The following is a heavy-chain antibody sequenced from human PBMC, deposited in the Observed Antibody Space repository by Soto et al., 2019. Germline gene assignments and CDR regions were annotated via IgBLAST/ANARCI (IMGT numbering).Heavy chain of an antibody. D-gene: IGHD1-26*01. V-gene: IGHV1-8*01. Sequence: ASVKVSCKVSGYTFTSYDINWVRQATGQGLEWVGWMNPNNDNTGYAQEFQGRLTMTRDTSINTAYMEVSSLRSEDTAVYSCARGIVGASDPFDYWGQGTLVTVSA. J-gene: IGHJ4*02. CDR2: MNPNNDNT. CDR3: ARGIVGASDPFDY. CDR1: GYTFTSYD.